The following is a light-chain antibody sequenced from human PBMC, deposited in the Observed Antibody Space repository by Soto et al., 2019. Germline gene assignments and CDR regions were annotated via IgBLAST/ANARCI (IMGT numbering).Light chain of an antibody. CDR3: QQYVSSPWA. J-gene: IGKJ1*01. CDR1: QSVTNSF. CDR2: GAS. V-gene: IGKV3-20*01. Sequence: EIVLGQSPGTLSLSPGERATPSCRASQSVTNSFLAWYQQKPGQAPRLLIYGASRRATGIPDRFTGSGSGTDFTLTISRLEPEDFAVYYCQQYVSSPWAFGQGTKVEI.